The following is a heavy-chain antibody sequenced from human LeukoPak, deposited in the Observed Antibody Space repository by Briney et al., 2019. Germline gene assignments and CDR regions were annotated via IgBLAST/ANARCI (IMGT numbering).Heavy chain of an antibody. CDR2: ISYDGSNK. J-gene: IGHJ1*01. V-gene: IGHV3-30*18. D-gene: IGHD6-13*01. CDR3: AKIKGSSWYLSGTEYFQH. CDR1: GFTFSSYG. Sequence: GRSLRLSCAASGFTFSSYGMHWVRQAPGKGLEWVAVISYDGSNKYYADSVKGRFTISRDNSKNTLYLQMSSLRAEDTAVYYCAKIKGSSWYLSGTEYFQHWGQGTLVTVSS.